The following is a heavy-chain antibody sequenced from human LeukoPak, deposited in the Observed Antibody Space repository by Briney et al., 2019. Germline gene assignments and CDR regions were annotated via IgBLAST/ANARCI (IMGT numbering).Heavy chain of an antibody. J-gene: IGHJ3*02. CDR3: ARGYSGYHDAFHI. V-gene: IGHV1-69*13. Sequence: SVKVSCKASGGTISSYAIMWVRQAPGQGLEWMGGIIPMFDTADYAQKLQGRVTFTADESTNTAYMELSSLRSEDTAVYYCARGYSGYHDAFHIWGQGTMVTVSS. D-gene: IGHD1-26*01. CDR1: GGTISSYA. CDR2: IIPMFDTA.